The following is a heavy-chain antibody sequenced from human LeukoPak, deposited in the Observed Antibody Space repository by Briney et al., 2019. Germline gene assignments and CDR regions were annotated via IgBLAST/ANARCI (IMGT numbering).Heavy chain of an antibody. J-gene: IGHJ4*02. V-gene: IGHV3-74*01. CDR1: GFTFSNDW. D-gene: IGHD1-26*01. CDR3: ARGRGGSYHY. CDR2: INTDGSNT. Sequence: GGSLRLSCAASGFTFSNDWMHWVRQAPGKGLVWVSRINTDGSNTTYADSVKGRFTISRDNAKNTLYLKMNSLRVEDTAVYYCARGRGGSYHYWGQGTLVTVSS.